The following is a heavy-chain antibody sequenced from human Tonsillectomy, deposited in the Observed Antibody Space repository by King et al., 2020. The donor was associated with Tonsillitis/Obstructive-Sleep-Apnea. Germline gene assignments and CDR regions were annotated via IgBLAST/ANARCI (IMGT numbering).Heavy chain of an antibody. CDR2: IWYDGSNK. CDR3: ARGVRDYDFWSGYYRGEDYYYYMDV. CDR1: GFTFSSYG. V-gene: IGHV3-33*01. D-gene: IGHD3-3*01. J-gene: IGHJ6*03. Sequence: VQLVESGGGVVQPGRSLRLSCAASGFTFSSYGMHWVRQAPGKGLEWVAVIWYDGSNKYYADSEKGRFTISRDNSKNTLYLQMNSLRAEDTAVYYCARGVRDYDFWSGYYRGEDYYYYMDVWGKGTTVTVSS.